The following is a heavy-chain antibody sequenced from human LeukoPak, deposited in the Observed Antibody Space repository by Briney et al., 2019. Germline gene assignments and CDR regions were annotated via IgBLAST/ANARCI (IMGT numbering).Heavy chain of an antibody. V-gene: IGHV3-48*01. CDR1: GFTFSSYS. CDR3: ARAYYYDSSGYYRAFDI. J-gene: IGHJ3*02. D-gene: IGHD3-22*01. CDR2: ISSSSSTI. Sequence: GGSLRLSCAASGFTFSSYSMNWVRQAPGKGLEWVSYISSSSSTIYYADSVKGRFTISRDNAKNSLYLQMNSLRAEDTAVYYCARAYYYDSSGYYRAFDIWGQGTMVTVSS.